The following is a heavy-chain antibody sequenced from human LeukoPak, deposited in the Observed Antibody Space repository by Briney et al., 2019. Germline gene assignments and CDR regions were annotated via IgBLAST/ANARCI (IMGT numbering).Heavy chain of an antibody. V-gene: IGHV1-8*01. D-gene: IGHD3-22*01. CDR3: ARGHWPKYYYDSILRGLGAFDI. J-gene: IGHJ3*02. Sequence: GASVKVSSKASGYTFTSYDINWVRQATGQGLEWMGWMNPNSGNTGYAQKFQGRVTMTRNTSISTAYMELSSLRSEDTAVYYCARGHWPKYYYDSILRGLGAFDIWGQGTMVTVPS. CDR1: GYTFTSYD. CDR2: MNPNSGNT.